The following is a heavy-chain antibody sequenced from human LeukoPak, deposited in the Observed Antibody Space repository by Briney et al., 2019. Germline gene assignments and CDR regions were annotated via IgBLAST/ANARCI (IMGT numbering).Heavy chain of an antibody. J-gene: IGHJ4*02. D-gene: IGHD6-6*01. V-gene: IGHV3-74*01. CDR3: ARGPNSNWSGLDF. Sequence: GGSLRLSCTASGFSFRGHWMHWARQLPGKGLVWVSRISPTGSTTSYADSVKGRFTVSRDNAKSTLYLQVNNLRAEDTAVYYCARGPNSNWSGLDFWGQGTLLTVSS. CDR1: GFSFRGHW. CDR2: ISPTGSTT.